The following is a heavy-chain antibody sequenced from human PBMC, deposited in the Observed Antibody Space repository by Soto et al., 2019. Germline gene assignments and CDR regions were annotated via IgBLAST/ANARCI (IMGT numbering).Heavy chain of an antibody. CDR3: ARDRLRSGWSSYYYYYGMDV. CDR1: GGSFSGYY. Sequence: SETLSLTCAVYGGSFSGYYWSWIRQPPGKGLEWIGEINHSGSTNYNPSLKSRVTISVDTSKNQFSLKLSSVTAADTAVYYCARDRLRSGWSSYYYYYGMDVWGQGTTVTVSS. V-gene: IGHV4-34*01. D-gene: IGHD6-19*01. CDR2: INHSGST. J-gene: IGHJ6*02.